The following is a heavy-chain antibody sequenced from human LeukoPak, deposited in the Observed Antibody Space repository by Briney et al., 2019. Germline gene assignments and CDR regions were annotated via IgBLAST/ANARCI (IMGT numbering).Heavy chain of an antibody. CDR3: ARNMSTEGWFDS. CDR2: VYNSVST. CDR1: DYSITSGDY. V-gene: IGHV4-38-2*01. D-gene: IGHD5/OR15-5a*01. J-gene: IGHJ5*01. Sequence: SETLSLTCVVSDYSITSGDYWTWIRQPPGKGLEWIGSVYNSVSTSYNPSLKSRVTMSVDPSKNQFSLNLRSVTAADTAVYYCARNMSTEGWFDSWGRGTLVTVSS.